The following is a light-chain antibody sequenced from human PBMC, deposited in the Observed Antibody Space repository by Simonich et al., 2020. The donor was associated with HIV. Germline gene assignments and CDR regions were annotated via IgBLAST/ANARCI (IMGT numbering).Light chain of an antibody. CDR1: QSVSSN. CDR3: QQYNDWPRT. CDR2: DAS. V-gene: IGKV3-15*01. Sequence: EMVMTQSPATLSLYPGERATLSCRASQSVSSNLAWYQQKPGQAPTLLIYDASTRATGIPARFSGSGSGTDFTLTISSLQSEDFAVYYCQQYNDWPRTLGQGTKVELK. J-gene: IGKJ1*01.